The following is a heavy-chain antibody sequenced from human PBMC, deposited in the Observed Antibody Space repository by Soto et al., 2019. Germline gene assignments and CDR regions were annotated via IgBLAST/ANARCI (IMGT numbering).Heavy chain of an antibody. Sequence: EVQLLESGGGLVQPGGSLRLSCAASGFTVTIYATSWVRQTPGKGLEWVSVISGGGGTMYYADYVKGRFTISRDNSKNTVYLQMNSLRVEDTAVYYCASHDDFRNGYYGYWGQGTLVTVSS. CDR1: GFTVTIYA. CDR2: ISGGGGTM. D-gene: IGHD3-3*01. CDR3: ASHDDFRNGYYGY. J-gene: IGHJ4*02. V-gene: IGHV3-23*01.